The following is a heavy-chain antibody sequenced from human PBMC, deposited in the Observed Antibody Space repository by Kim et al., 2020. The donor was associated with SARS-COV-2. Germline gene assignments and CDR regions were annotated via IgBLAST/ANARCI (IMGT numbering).Heavy chain of an antibody. J-gene: IGHJ4*02. D-gene: IGHD3-16*01. CDR3: AREGGTHLLITDLDY. V-gene: IGHV4-39*02. Sequence: PALKSRVTISVDTSKNQFSLKLSSVTAADTAVYYCAREGGTHLLITDLDYWGQGTLVTVSS.